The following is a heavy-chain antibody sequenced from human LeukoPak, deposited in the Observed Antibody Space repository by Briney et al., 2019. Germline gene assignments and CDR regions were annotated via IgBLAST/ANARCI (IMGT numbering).Heavy chain of an antibody. V-gene: IGHV3-30*02. CDR2: IRFDGSRK. J-gene: IGHJ4*02. Sequence: GGSLRLSCETSGFVFSAYGLHWVRQAPGKGLEWVAFIRFDGSRKHYEDSVKGRFTISRDNSKNTVYLQMNSLGTDDTALYYCVKGGQNYDFWRFDYWGQGTLVTASS. CDR3: VKGGQNYDFWRFDY. D-gene: IGHD3-3*01. CDR1: GFVFSAYG.